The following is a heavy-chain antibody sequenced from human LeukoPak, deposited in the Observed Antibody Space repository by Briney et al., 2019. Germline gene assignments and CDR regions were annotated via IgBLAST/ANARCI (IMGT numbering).Heavy chain of an antibody. J-gene: IGHJ4*02. CDR2: IKEDGSET. CDR1: GFTFSSYW. V-gene: IGHV3-7*03. D-gene: IGHD5-18*01. Sequence: PGGSLRLSCAASGFTFSSYWMSWVRQAPGRGLEWVANIKEDGSETYHLDSVKGRFTMSRDNAKNSLYLQMNSLRAEDTAVYYCARDADGDTAMLIDYWGQGTLVTVSS. CDR3: ARDADGDTAMLIDY.